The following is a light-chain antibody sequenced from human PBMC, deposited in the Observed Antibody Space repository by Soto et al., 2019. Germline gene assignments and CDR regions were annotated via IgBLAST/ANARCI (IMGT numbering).Light chain of an antibody. Sequence: QSALTQPPSASGSPGQSVTISCTGISSDVGGYNYVSWYQQRPGRAPNLLIYEVTKRPSGVPDRFSGSKSGNTASLTVSGLQTEDEADYYCTSYAGSNAVIFGGGTKLTVL. J-gene: IGLJ2*01. CDR3: TSYAGSNAVI. CDR2: EVT. CDR1: SSDVGGYNY. V-gene: IGLV2-8*01.